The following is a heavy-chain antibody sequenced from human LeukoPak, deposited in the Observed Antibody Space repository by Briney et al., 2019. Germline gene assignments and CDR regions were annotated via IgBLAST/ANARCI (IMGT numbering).Heavy chain of an antibody. CDR3: AKDGYYDSSAYYYVRYFDL. CDR1: GFTFSIYG. V-gene: IGHV3-23*01. Sequence: GGTLRPSCAASGFTFSIYGMNWVRQAPGRGLEWVSAMSGSGGSTYYADSVKGRFTISRDNSKNTLYLQMNSLRAEDTAVYYCAKDGYYDSSAYYYVRYFDLWGRGTLVTVSS. J-gene: IGHJ2*01. D-gene: IGHD3-22*01. CDR2: MSGSGGST.